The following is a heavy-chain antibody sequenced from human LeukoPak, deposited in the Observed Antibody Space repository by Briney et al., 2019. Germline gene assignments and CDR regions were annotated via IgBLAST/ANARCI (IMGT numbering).Heavy chain of an antibody. Sequence: SETLSLTCSVSGVSMDDDYWSWIRQSPGKGLEWIGYVYYTGTTNYNPSLQSRVTISIDSSKSQFSLSRRSVTAADTAVYYCATSGPDGGRWLNYGINLWGPGTAVTVSS. V-gene: IGHV4-59*12. CDR1: GVSMDDDY. CDR3: ATSGPDGGRWLNYGINL. D-gene: IGHD3-22*01. J-gene: IGHJ6*02. CDR2: VYYTGTT.